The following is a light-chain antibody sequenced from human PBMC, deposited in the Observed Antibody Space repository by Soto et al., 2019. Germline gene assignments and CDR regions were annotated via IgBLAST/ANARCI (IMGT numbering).Light chain of an antibody. CDR2: DAS. CDR1: QSINNR. J-gene: IGKJ1*01. CDR3: QQFIDGWK. Sequence: IQMTQSPSTLSASVGDRVTITCRASQSINNRLAWYQQMPGKAPNLLIYDASSLESGVPSRFRGSGSETEFTLTISGLQPDDFATYYCQQFIDGWKFGKGTKVDIK. V-gene: IGKV1-5*01.